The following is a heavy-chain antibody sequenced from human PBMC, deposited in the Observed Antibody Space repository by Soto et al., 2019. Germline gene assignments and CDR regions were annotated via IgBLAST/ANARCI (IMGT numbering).Heavy chain of an antibody. J-gene: IGHJ6*03. Sequence: GGSLRLSCAASGFTFSSYGMHWVRQAPGKGLEWVAVIWYDGSNKYYADSVKGRFTISRDNSKNTLDLQMNSLRAEDTAVYYCARADYDILTGPAEGNYYYYYMDVWGKGTTVTVSS. D-gene: IGHD3-9*01. V-gene: IGHV3-33*01. CDR2: IWYDGSNK. CDR3: ARADYDILTGPAEGNYYYYYMDV. CDR1: GFTFSSYG.